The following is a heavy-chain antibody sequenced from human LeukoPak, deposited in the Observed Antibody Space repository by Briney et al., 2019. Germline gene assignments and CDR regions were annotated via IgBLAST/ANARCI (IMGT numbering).Heavy chain of an antibody. CDR3: ARFSSWGNAFDI. V-gene: IGHV4-59*01. D-gene: IGHD3-16*01. J-gene: IGHJ3*02. Sequence: SETLSLTCTVSGGSISSYYWSWIRQPPGKGLEWIGYIFYSGTTNYNPSLKSRVTISVDTSKNQFSLRLTSVTAADTAVYYCARFSSWGNAFDIWGQGTMVTVSS. CDR1: GGSISSYY. CDR2: IFYSGTT.